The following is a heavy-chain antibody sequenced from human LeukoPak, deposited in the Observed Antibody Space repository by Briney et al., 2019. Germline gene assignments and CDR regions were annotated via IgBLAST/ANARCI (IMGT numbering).Heavy chain of an antibody. J-gene: IGHJ4*02. CDR3: ARWPTMGGR. CDR2: IYNGGTT. V-gene: IGHV3-66*01. Sequence: GGSLRLSCAASGFPVSDNYMTWVRQAPGKGLEWVSVIYNGGTTKYADYVKGRFIISRDNSRNMLYLQMNSLRVEDTAVYYCARWPTMGGRWGQGTLVTVSS. CDR1: GFPVSDNY. D-gene: IGHD3-16*01.